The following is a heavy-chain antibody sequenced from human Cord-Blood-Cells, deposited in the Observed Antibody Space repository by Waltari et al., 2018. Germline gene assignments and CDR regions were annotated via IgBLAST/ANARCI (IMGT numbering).Heavy chain of an antibody. D-gene: IGHD6-13*01. CDR2: INHSGST. CDR3: ARSSSSDAFDI. CDR1: GGSFSGYY. J-gene: IGHJ3*02. V-gene: IGHV4-34*01. Sequence: QVQLQQWGAGLLKPSETLSLTCAAYGGSFSGYYWSWIRQPPGKGLEWIGEINHSGSTNYNPSLKSRVTISVDTSKNQFSLELSSVTAADTAVYYCARSSSSDAFDIWGQGTMVTVSS.